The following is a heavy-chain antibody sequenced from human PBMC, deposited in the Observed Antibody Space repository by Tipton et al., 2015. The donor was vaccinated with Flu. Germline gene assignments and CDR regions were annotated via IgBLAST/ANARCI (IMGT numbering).Heavy chain of an antibody. CDR2: IYYSGST. J-gene: IGHJ4*02. V-gene: IGHV4-39*01. D-gene: IGHD3-22*01. CDR3: ARRYYYDSSGYDY. CDR1: GGSISSSSYY. Sequence: TLSLTCTVSGGSISSSSYYWGWIRQPPGKGLEWIGSIYYSGSTYYNPSLKSRVTISVHTSKNQFSLKLSSVTAADTAVYYCARRYYYDSSGYDYWGQGTLVTVSS.